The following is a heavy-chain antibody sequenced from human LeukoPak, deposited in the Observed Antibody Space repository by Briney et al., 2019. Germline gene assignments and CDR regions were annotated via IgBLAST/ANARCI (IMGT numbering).Heavy chain of an antibody. V-gene: IGHV4-59*01. CDR2: IYYSGST. CDR1: GGSISSYY. D-gene: IGHD3-3*01. J-gene: IGHJ3*02. CDR3: ARDSEALVLRFLEWSGAFDI. Sequence: SETLSLTCTVSGGSISSYYWSWIRQPPGKGLEGIGYIYYSGSTNYDPSLKSRVAISVDTSKNQYSLKLSSVTAADTAVYYCARDSEALVLRFLEWSGAFDIWGQGTMVTVSS.